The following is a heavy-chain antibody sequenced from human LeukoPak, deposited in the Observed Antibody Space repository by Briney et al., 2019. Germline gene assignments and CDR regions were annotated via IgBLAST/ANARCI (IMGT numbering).Heavy chain of an antibody. D-gene: IGHD3-22*01. V-gene: IGHV3-53*01. CDR1: GFTFSTNY. CDR3: ARDLNYYDSSGYGH. Sequence: GGSLRLSCAASGFTFSTNYMSWVRQAPGKGLEWVSVIYSGGSSYYADSVKGRFTVSRDNSKNTLYLQMNSLRAEDTAVYYCARDLNYYDSSGYGHWGQGTLVTVSS. J-gene: IGHJ4*02. CDR2: IYSGGSS.